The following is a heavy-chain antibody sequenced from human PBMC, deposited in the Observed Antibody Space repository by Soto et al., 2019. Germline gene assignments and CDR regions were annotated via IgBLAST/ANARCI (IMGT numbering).Heavy chain of an antibody. V-gene: IGHV1-69*12. J-gene: IGHJ5*02. CDR3: ARDPNTAMAPRYNWFDP. Sequence: QVQLVQSGAEVKKPGSSVKVSYKASGGTFSSYAISWVRQAPGQGLEWMGGIIPIFGTANYAQKFQGRVTITADESTSTAYMELSSLRSEDTAVYYCARDPNTAMAPRYNWFDPWGQGTLVTVSS. CDR1: GGTFSSYA. CDR2: IIPIFGTA. D-gene: IGHD5-18*01.